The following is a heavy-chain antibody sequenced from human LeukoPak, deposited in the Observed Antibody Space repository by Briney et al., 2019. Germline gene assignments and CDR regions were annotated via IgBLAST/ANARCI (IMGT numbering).Heavy chain of an antibody. CDR3: ARVAVSGPTGWFDS. V-gene: IGHV3-21*01. J-gene: IGHJ5*01. CDR2: ISSTSAYI. Sequence: PGGALRLSCAGSGFALNRYSLTWVRQAPGKGLEWVSSISSTSAYIHYADSVKGRFTISRDNVDNVVYLEMNSLGAEDTATYYCARVAVSGPTGWFDSWGQGTLVIVSS. D-gene: IGHD2-8*02. CDR1: GFALNRYS.